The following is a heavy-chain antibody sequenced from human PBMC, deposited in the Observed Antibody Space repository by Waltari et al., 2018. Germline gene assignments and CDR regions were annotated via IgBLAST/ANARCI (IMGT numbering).Heavy chain of an antibody. CDR1: GYTFTSYG. CDR2: ISAYNGNT. J-gene: IGHJ3*02. V-gene: IGHV1-18*01. Sequence: VQLVQSGAEVKKPGASVKVSCKASGYTFTSYGSRWVRQAPGQGLEWMGWISAYNGNTNYAQKLQGRVTMTTDTSTSTAYMELRSLRSDDTAVYYCASGWELNGATDAFDIWGQGTMVTVSS. D-gene: IGHD1-26*01. CDR3: ASGWELNGATDAFDI.